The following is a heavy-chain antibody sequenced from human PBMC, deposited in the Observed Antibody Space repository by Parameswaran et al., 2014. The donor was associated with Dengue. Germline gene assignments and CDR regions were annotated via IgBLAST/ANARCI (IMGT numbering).Heavy chain of an antibody. CDR3: ARLAYDILTGYYPDYYYGMDV. V-gene: IGHV1-46*01. J-gene: IGHJ6*02. D-gene: IGHD3-9*01. Sequence: VRQMPGKGLEWMGIINPSGGSTSYAQKFQGRVTMTRDTSTSTVYMELSSLRSEDTAVYYCARLAYDILTGYYPDYYYGMDVWGQGTTVTVSS. CDR2: INPSGGST.